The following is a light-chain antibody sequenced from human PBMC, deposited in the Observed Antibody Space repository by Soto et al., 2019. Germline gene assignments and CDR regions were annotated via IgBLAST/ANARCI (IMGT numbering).Light chain of an antibody. CDR3: STWYVTLKGPV. V-gene: IGLV1-44*01. CDR2: SNS. Sequence: QSVLTQPPSASGTPGQRVTISCSGTSSSIGNNRVNWYQQIPGTAPKLLIYSNSQRPSGVPDRFSGSKSGTSASLAITGLQSEDEADYYCSTWYVTLKGPVFGGGTKLTVL. CDR1: SSSIGNNR. J-gene: IGLJ3*02.